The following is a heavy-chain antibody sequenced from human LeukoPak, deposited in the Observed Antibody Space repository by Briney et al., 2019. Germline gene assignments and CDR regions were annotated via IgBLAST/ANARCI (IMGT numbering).Heavy chain of an antibody. D-gene: IGHD7-27*01. V-gene: IGHV3-72*01. Sequence: GGSLRLSCAASGFTFSDHHMDWVRQAPGEGLEWVARIRNKANCYTTEYAASVKGRFTISRDDSENSLYLQMDSLKTEDTAVYYCARSPLGIAPFDYWGQGTPVTVSS. CDR2: IRNKANCYTT. J-gene: IGHJ4*02. CDR3: ARSPLGIAPFDY. CDR1: GFTFSDHH.